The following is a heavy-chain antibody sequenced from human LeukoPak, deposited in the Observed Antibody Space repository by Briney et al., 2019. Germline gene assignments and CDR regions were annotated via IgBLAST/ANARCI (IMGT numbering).Heavy chain of an antibody. CDR1: GESLSKYY. CDR3: ASSVGSTDY. V-gene: IGHV4-34*01. J-gene: IGHJ4*02. CDR2: INHRGST. D-gene: IGHD1-26*01. Sequence: PSETLSLTCAVYGESLSKYYWTWIRQSPGKGLEWIGEINHRGSTNLNPSLKSRVTLSVDTSKHQFSLKLTSVTAADAAVYYCASSVGSTDYWGQGTPGHRL.